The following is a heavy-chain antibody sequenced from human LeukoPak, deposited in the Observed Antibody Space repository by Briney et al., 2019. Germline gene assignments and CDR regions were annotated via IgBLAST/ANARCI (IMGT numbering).Heavy chain of an antibody. CDR1: GGSISSYY. V-gene: IGHV4-4*07. CDR3: ARGPRSSSWSFDY. Sequence: SETLSLTCTVPGGSISSYYWSWIRQPAGKGLEWIGRIYTSGSTNYDPSLKSRVTISVDKSKNQFSLKLSSVTAADTAVYYCARGPRSSSWSFDYWGQGTLVTVSS. D-gene: IGHD6-13*01. CDR2: IYTSGST. J-gene: IGHJ4*02.